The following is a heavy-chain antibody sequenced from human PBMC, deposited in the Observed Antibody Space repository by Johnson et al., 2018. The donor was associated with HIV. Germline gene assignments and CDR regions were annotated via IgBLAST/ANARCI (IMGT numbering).Heavy chain of an antibody. J-gene: IGHJ3*02. CDR3: ARDPRSSSWYYYSNDAFDI. CDR1: GFAFHDRG. Sequence: VQLVESGGGVVRPGGSLRLSCAASGFAFHDRGMSWVRQAPGKGLAWVSGINGNGGSTAYADSVKGRFTISRDNSKNTLYLQMNSLRAEDTAVYYCARDPRSSSWYYYSNDAFDIWGQGTMVTVSS. V-gene: IGHV3-20*04. CDR2: INGNGGST. D-gene: IGHD6-13*01.